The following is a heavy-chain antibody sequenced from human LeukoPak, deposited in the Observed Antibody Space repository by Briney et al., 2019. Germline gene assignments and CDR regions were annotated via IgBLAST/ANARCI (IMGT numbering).Heavy chain of an antibody. CDR3: ARDTISGHFDY. D-gene: IGHD6-25*01. J-gene: IGHJ4*02. Sequence: PSETLSLTCTVSGGSISSYYWSWIRQPAGKGLDWIGRIYISGSANYNPSLKSRVTMSVDTSKKQFSLKLSSVTAADTAVYYCARDTISGHFDYWGQGTLVTVSS. V-gene: IGHV4-4*07. CDR2: IYISGSA. CDR1: GGSISSYY.